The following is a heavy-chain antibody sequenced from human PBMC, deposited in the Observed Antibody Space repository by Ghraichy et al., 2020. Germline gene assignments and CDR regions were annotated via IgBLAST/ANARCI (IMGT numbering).Heavy chain of an antibody. CDR3: AKDSYYDKTAPLRD. J-gene: IGHJ4*02. Sequence: SETLSLTCTISGGSINSYYWSWIRQPPGKGLEWIGYIFHTGSTNYNPSLRSRLTISIDTSKNQFSLKLRSVTAADTAVYYCAKDSYYDKTAPLRDWGQGTLVTVSS. CDR2: IFHTGST. V-gene: IGHV4-59*01. CDR1: GGSINSYY. D-gene: IGHD3-10*01.